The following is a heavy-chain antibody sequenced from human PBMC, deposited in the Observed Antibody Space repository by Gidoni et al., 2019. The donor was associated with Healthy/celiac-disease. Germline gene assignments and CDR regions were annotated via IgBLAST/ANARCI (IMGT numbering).Heavy chain of an antibody. D-gene: IGHD2-15*01. CDR2: ISYDGSNK. CDR1: GVTFSSYA. CDR3: ARGKRGGGVVLGVFDY. Sequence: GVTFSSYAMHWVRQAPGKGLEGVAVISYDGSNKYYADSVKGRFTISRDNSKNTLYLQMNSLRAEDTAVYYCARGKRGGGVVLGVFDYWGQGTLVTVSS. V-gene: IGHV3-30-3*01. J-gene: IGHJ4*02.